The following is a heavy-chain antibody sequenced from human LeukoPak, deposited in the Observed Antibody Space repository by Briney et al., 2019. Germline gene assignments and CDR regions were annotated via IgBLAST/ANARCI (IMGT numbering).Heavy chain of an antibody. CDR1: GFTFSSYS. CDR3: ARDAGVVGANLGLAFDI. V-gene: IGHV3-21*01. J-gene: IGHJ3*02. CDR2: ISSSSSYI. Sequence: GESLKISCAASGFTFSSYSMNWVRQAPGKGLEWVSSISSSSSYIYYADSVKGRFTISRDNAKNSLYLQMNSLRAEDTAVYYCARDAGVVGANLGLAFDIWGQGTMVTVSS. D-gene: IGHD1-26*01.